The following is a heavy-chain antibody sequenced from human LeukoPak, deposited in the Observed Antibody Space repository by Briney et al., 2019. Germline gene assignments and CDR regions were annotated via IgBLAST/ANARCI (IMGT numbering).Heavy chain of an antibody. CDR1: GYTFTSYG. J-gene: IGHJ3*02. CDR3: ARDARRRIADAFDI. V-gene: IGHV1-18*01. CDR2: ISAYNGNT. Sequence: ASVKVSCKASGYTFTSYGISWVRQAPGQGLEWMGWISAYNGNTNYAQKLQGRVTMTTDTSTSTAYMELRSLRSDDTAVYYCARDARRRIADAFDIWGQGTMVTVSS.